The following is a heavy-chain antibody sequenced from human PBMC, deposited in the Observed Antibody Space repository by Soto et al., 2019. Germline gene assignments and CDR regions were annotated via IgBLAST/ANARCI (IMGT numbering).Heavy chain of an antibody. V-gene: IGHV3-53*01. J-gene: IGHJ4*02. CDR2: IYSGSST. CDR1: GFTVSSNY. Sequence: PGGSLRLSCAASGFTVSSNYMSWVRRAPGKGLDWVSVIYSGSSTYYADSVRGRFTISRDNSKNTLYLQINSLRAEDTAVYYCARATRDYAFDYWGQGALVTVSS. D-gene: IGHD3-16*01. CDR3: ARATRDYAFDY.